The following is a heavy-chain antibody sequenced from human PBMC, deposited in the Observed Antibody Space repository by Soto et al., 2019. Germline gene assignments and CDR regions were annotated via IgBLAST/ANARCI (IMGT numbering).Heavy chain of an antibody. Sequence: GAPVKVSCKASGGTFSSYAISWVRQAPGQGLEWMGGIIPIFGTANYAQKFQGRVTITADESTSTAYMELSSLRSEDTAVYYCARSHRPQLYGSGSYSGYYFDYWGQGTLVTVSS. J-gene: IGHJ4*02. V-gene: IGHV1-69*13. CDR3: ARSHRPQLYGSGSYSGYYFDY. CDR2: IIPIFGTA. D-gene: IGHD3-10*01. CDR1: GGTFSSYA.